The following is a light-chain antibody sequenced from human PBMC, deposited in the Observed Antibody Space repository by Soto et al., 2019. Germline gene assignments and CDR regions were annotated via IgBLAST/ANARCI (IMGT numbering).Light chain of an antibody. CDR3: HQFDSSLT. J-gene: IGKJ1*01. V-gene: IGKV3-20*01. CDR1: QSVSSSF. Sequence: EILLTQSPATLSLSPGEGATLSCRASQSVSSSFLAWYQQQPGQAPRLLIYATSRRAPGIPDRFSGSGSGTDFTLTISRLEPEDFAVYYCHQFDSSLTFCQGTKVEIK. CDR2: ATS.